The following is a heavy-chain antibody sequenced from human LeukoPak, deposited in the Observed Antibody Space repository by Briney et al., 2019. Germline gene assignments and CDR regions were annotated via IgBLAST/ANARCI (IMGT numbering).Heavy chain of an antibody. CDR1: GFTFSSYG. CDR2: ISSSGSTI. J-gene: IGHJ6*03. V-gene: IGHV3-48*04. Sequence: GGSLRLSCAASGFTFSSYGMHWVRQAPGKGLEWVSYISSSGSTIYYADSVKGRFTISRDNAKNSLYLQMNSLRAEDTAVYYCARLDYSNYGFGYYYYMDVWGKGTTVTVSS. D-gene: IGHD4-11*01. CDR3: ARLDYSNYGFGYYYYMDV.